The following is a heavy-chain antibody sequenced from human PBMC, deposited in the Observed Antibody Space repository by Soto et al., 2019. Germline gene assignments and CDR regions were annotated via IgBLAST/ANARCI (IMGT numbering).Heavy chain of an antibody. D-gene: IGHD5-12*01. CDR2: IDHSGSV. V-gene: IGHV4-30-2*01. CDR1: GGSINTGHYS. Sequence: TLSLTCAVSGGSINTGHYSWSWIRPPPGKGLEWIGYIDHSGSVYYNPSLESRGTISVDTSNNQFSLNLSAGTAADTAGDYCARGGGYTGYDFPAGDYWGQGTLVTVS. CDR3: ARGGGYTGYDFPAGDY. J-gene: IGHJ4*02.